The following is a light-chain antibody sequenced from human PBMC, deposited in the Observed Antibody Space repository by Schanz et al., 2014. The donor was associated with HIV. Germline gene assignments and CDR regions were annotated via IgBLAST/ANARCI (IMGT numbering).Light chain of an antibody. CDR3: QQYGSSPFT. CDR1: HSVSSN. CDR2: GAS. J-gene: IGKJ3*01. Sequence: XIVLTQSPATLSVSPGGRATLSCRASHSVSSNLAWYQQKPGQAPRLLIYGASSRATGIPDRFSGSGSGTDFTLTISRLEPEDSAVYYCQQYGSSPFTFGPGTKVDIK. V-gene: IGKV3-20*01.